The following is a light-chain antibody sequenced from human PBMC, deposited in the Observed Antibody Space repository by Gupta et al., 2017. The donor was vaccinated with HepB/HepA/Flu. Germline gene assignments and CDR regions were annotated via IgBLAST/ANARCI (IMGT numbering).Light chain of an antibody. CDR2: RAS. Sequence: DIQMTQSPSTLSASVGDRVTITCRANQTISIWLAWYQQKPGEAPKLLIYRASSLQTGVPSRFSGSGSGTEFTLTISSLQPDDFATYYCQQYNSYLSFGPGTKVDIK. V-gene: IGKV1-5*03. CDR3: QQYNSYLS. CDR1: QTISIW. J-gene: IGKJ3*01.